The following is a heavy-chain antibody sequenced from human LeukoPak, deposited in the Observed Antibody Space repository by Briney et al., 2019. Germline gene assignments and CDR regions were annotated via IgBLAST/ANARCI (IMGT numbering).Heavy chain of an antibody. CDR2: IKRKTDGGTT. Sequence: GGSLRLSCVASGFTFSNAWMSWVRQAPGKGLEWVGRIKRKTDGGTTDYAAPVKGRFSISRDDSKNTLYLQMNSLKTEDTAMYYCATGFSSSWYGWGQGTPVTVSS. V-gene: IGHV3-15*01. CDR1: GFTFSNAW. D-gene: IGHD6-13*01. J-gene: IGHJ4*02. CDR3: ATGFSSSWYG.